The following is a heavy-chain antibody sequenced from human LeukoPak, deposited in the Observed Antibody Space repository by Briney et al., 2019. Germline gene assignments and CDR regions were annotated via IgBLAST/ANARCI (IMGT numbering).Heavy chain of an antibody. CDR1: GFTSSAYD. V-gene: IGHV3-13*04. D-gene: IGHD2-2*01. CDR2: SGTVGDT. Sequence: GGSLRLSCAASGFTSSAYDMHWVRQITGGGLEWVSTSGTVGDTFYSGSVKGRFTISRENAKNSVHLQMNSLRVEDSAIYFCVRAAMPYIINGRRFDYWGQGTLVTVSS. CDR3: VRAAMPYIINGRRFDY. J-gene: IGHJ4*02.